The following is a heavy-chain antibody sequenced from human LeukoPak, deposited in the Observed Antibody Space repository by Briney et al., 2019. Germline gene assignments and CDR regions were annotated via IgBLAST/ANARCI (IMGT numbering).Heavy chain of an antibody. J-gene: IGHJ4*02. Sequence: SETLSLTCAVYGGSFSGYYWSWIRQPPGKGLEWIGEINHSGSTNYNPSLKSRVTISVDTSKNQFSLKLSSVTAADTAVYYCASLSSGYYPFDYWGQGTLVTVSS. CDR3: ASLSSGYYPFDY. D-gene: IGHD3-22*01. V-gene: IGHV4-34*01. CDR2: INHSGST. CDR1: GGSFSGYY.